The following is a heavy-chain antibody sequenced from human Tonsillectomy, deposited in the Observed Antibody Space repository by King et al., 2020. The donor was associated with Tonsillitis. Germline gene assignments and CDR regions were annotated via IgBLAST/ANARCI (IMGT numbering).Heavy chain of an antibody. CDR2: IYYSGGST. D-gene: IGHD3-22*01. Sequence: VQLQESGPGLVKPSENLSLTCNVSGGSISNYYWSWIRQPPGKGLEWVGYIYYSGGSTNYNPSLKSRVTILVDTSKNQFSLKLSSVSAADTAVYYCASYSYDSSGYYYYFQQWGQGTLVTVSS. CDR1: GGSISNYY. J-gene: IGHJ1*01. V-gene: IGHV4-59*01. CDR3: ASYSYDSSGYYYYFQQ.